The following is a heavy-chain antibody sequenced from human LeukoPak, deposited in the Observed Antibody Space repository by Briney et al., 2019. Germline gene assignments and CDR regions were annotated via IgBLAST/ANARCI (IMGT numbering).Heavy chain of an antibody. Sequence: GGSRRLSCAVSGFTLKNYSMTWVRQAPGKGLQWVSAISGRDDSTYYADSVKGRFTISRDISKNTLFLQMNNLRADDTAVYYCAKWGDYDVLTGYYDSDYWGQGTLVTVSS. V-gene: IGHV3-23*01. J-gene: IGHJ4*02. D-gene: IGHD3-9*01. CDR2: ISGRDDST. CDR1: GFTLKNYS. CDR3: AKWGDYDVLTGYYDSDY.